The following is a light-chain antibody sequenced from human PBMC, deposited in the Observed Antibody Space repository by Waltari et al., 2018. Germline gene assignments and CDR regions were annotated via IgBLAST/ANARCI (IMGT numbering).Light chain of an antibody. CDR1: QSLLHSDGRAR. V-gene: IGKV2D-29*02. J-gene: IGKJ1*01. CDR2: EVS. CDR3: MQNIQLPT. Sequence: EIVMTQAPLSLSVTPGQPASMSCKSSQSLLHSDGRARLYWYLQEPGQSPQLLISEVSKRFSGVTERFSGSGSGTDSTLKISRVETEDVGVYFCMQNIQLPTFGQGTKVEIE.